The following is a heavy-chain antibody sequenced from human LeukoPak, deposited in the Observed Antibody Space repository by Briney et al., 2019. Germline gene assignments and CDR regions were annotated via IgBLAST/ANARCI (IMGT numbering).Heavy chain of an antibody. J-gene: IGHJ4*02. CDR2: VNGDGTST. V-gene: IGHV3-74*01. Sequence: PGGSLRLSCATSGFTFSSYWMHWVRQVPGKGLVWVSRVNGDGTSTSYADSVQGRFTISRDNAKNTLYLYMNSLRGDDTAIYFCVRPCSSGSCYGYKDYWGQGTLVTVSS. D-gene: IGHD2-2*01. CDR3: VRPCSSGSCYGYKDY. CDR1: GFTFSSYW.